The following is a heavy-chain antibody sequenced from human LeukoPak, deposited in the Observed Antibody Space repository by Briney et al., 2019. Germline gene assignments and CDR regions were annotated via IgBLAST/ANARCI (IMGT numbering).Heavy chain of an antibody. Sequence: SQTLSLTCTVSGGSISSGGYYWSWIRQHPGKGLEWIGYIYYSGSTYYNPSLKSRVTISVDTSKNQFSLKLSSVTAADTAVYYCARYCSSTSCSGYAFDIWGRGTMVTVSS. V-gene: IGHV4-31*03. J-gene: IGHJ3*02. CDR1: GGSISSGGYY. CDR3: ARYCSSTSCSGYAFDI. D-gene: IGHD2-2*01. CDR2: IYYSGST.